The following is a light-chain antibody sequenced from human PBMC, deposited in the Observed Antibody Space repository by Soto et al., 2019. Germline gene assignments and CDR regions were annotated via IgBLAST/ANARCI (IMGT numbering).Light chain of an antibody. CDR1: QGISSY. Sequence: DIPWAKSPSFLSASIGDRVTLTCWASQGISSYLAWYQQKPGKAPKLLIYAASTLQSGVPSRFSGSGSGTEFTLTISSLQPEDFATYYCQQLNSYHITVGQGTRLEIK. CDR2: AAS. J-gene: IGKJ5*01. CDR3: QQLNSYHIT. V-gene: IGKV1-9*01.